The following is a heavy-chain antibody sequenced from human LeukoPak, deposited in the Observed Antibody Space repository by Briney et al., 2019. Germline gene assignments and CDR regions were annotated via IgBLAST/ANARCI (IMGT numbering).Heavy chain of an antibody. D-gene: IGHD3-16*01. CDR2: IGGSGDGT. CDR3: AKDWGV. Sequence: GGSLRLSCSASGFTFSSSGMTWVRQAPGKGLEWVSGIGGSGDGTSYADSVRGRFTISRDNSKNMLHLQMNSLRVEDTAVYYCAKDWGVWGQGTTVTVS. J-gene: IGHJ6*02. V-gene: IGHV3-23*01. CDR1: GFTFSSSG.